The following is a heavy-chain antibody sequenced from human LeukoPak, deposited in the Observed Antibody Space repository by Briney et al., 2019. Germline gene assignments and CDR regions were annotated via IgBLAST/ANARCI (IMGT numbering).Heavy chain of an antibody. Sequence: GGSLRLSCAASGFTFSNYGLSWVRQAPGKGLEWVSGIGSSGSTTYYADSVKGRFTISRDNSKNTLYLQMNSLRAEDTAVCYCAKLGGGVTVTGLRYFDYWGQGTLVTVSS. CDR3: AKLGGGVTVTGLRYFDY. D-gene: IGHD6-19*01. J-gene: IGHJ4*02. CDR2: IGSSGSTT. V-gene: IGHV3-23*01. CDR1: GFTFSNYG.